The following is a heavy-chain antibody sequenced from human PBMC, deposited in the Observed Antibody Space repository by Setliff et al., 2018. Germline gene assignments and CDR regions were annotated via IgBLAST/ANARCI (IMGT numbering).Heavy chain of an antibody. CDR1: GFTFSIYS. Sequence: GGSLRLSCAASGFTFSIYSMNWLRQAPGKGLEWVSYISSGSISTTHYADSVRGRFTISRDNSENTLYLQMNSLRAEDTAVYYCAKDLRWLLEGHYMDVWGKGTTVTVSS. CDR3: AKDLRWLLEGHYMDV. V-gene: IGHV3-48*01. CDR2: ISSGSISTT. J-gene: IGHJ6*03. D-gene: IGHD5-12*01.